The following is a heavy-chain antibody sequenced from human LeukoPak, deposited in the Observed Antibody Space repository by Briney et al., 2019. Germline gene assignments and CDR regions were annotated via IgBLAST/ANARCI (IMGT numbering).Heavy chain of an antibody. J-gene: IGHJ4*02. CDR3: ARQGSGSSFDY. D-gene: IGHD3-10*01. Sequence: SETLSLTCTVSGGSISSSSYYWGWIRQPPGKGLEWIGRIYYSGSTYYNPSLKSRVTISVDTSKNQFSLELRSVSAADTAVYYCARQGSGSSFDYWGQGTLVTVS. CDR2: IYYSGST. V-gene: IGHV4-39*01. CDR1: GGSISSSSYY.